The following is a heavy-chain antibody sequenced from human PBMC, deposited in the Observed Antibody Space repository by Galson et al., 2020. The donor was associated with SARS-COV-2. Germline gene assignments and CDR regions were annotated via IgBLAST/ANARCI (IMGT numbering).Heavy chain of an antibody. V-gene: IGHV3-66*01. D-gene: IGHD3-16*01. CDR1: GFTVSSNY. Sequence: GESLKISCAASGFTVSSNYMSWVRQAPGKGLEWVSVIYSGGSPYYADSVKGRFTISRDNSKNTLYLQMNSLEAYDTAVDYCARDLGGDVFDYWGQGTLVTVSS. CDR3: ARDLGGDVFDY. CDR2: IYSGGSP. J-gene: IGHJ4*02.